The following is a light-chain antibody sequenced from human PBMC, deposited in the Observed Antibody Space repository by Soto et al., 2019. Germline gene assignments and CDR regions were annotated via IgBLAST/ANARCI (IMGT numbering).Light chain of an antibody. Sequence: VLTQPHSASGTPGQRVTISCSGSDSNIGSNTVNWYYQLPGAAPKLLIYANNQRPSGVPDRFSGSKSGTSASLAISGLQSEDEADYYCAAWDDSLNGVLFGGGTKLTVL. CDR1: DSNIGSNT. CDR2: ANN. V-gene: IGLV1-44*01. J-gene: IGLJ2*01. CDR3: AAWDDSLNGVL.